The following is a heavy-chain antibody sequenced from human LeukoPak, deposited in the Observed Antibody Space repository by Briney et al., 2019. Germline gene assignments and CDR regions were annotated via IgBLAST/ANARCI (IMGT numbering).Heavy chain of an antibody. D-gene: IGHD6-13*01. Sequence: PSETLSPTCTVSGGSISSYYWSWVRQPAGKGLEWIGRIYASGNTNYTPSLQGPVTMTVDTSNHQSSLNLRSVTAPDTAVYYCARGRGSSWYYFDSWGQGTLVTVSS. J-gene: IGHJ4*02. CDR3: ARGRGSSWYYFDS. V-gene: IGHV4-4*07. CDR1: GGSISSYY. CDR2: IYASGNT.